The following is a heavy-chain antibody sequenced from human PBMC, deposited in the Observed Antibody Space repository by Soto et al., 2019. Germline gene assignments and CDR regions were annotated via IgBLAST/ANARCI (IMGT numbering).Heavy chain of an antibody. J-gene: IGHJ4*02. CDR3: ARGRRSSGGIVVVPAAPYYFDY. V-gene: IGHV4-34*01. CDR2: INHSGST. CDR1: GGSFSGYY. D-gene: IGHD2-2*01. Sequence: LSLTCAVYGGSFSGYYWSWIRQPPGKGLEWIGEINHSGSTNYNPSLKSRVTISVDTSKNQFSLKLSSVTAADTAVYYCARGRRSSGGIVVVPAAPYYFDYWGQGTLVTVSS.